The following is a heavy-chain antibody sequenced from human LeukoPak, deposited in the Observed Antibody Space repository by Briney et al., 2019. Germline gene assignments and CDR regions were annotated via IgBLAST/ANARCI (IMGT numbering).Heavy chain of an antibody. D-gene: IGHD3-3*01. CDR1: GGSISSYY. CDR2: IYYSGST. Sequence: PSETLSLTCTVSGGSISSYYWSWIRQPPGKGLEWIGYIYYSGSTNYNPSLKSRVTISVDTSKNQFSLKLSSVTAADTAVYYCARGPRTVLEWLTPSYFDYWGQGTLVTVSS. J-gene: IGHJ4*02. CDR3: ARGPRTVLEWLTPSYFDY. V-gene: IGHV4-59*01.